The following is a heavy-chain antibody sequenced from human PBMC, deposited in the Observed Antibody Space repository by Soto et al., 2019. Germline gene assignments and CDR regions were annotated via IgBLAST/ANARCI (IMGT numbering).Heavy chain of an antibody. CDR2: IYESGST. Sequence: SETLSLTCTVSGGSIRSYYWTWIRQPPGKGLEWVGYIYESGSTNYNPSLKSRVTMSVDTSKNQFSLKLSSVTAADTAVYYCARQVSRSESYPYFDNWGQGALVT. CDR3: ARQVSRSESYPYFDN. J-gene: IGHJ4*02. D-gene: IGHD3-10*01. CDR1: GGSIRSYY. V-gene: IGHV4-59*08.